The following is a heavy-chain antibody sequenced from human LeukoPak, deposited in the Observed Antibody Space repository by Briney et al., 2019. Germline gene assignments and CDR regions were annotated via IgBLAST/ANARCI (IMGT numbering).Heavy chain of an antibody. CDR2: ISSNGGST. D-gene: IGHD1-14*01. CDR3: VKEQGPGAFPQFFLGY. V-gene: IGHV3-64D*06. J-gene: IGHJ4*02. CDR1: GFTFSSYP. Sequence: GGSLRLSCSASGFTFSSYPMYWVRQAPGKGLEYVSAISSNGGSTYYADSVKGRFIISRDNLKNTLYLQMSSLRAEDTAVYLCVKEQGPGAFPQFFLGYWGQGTLVTVSS.